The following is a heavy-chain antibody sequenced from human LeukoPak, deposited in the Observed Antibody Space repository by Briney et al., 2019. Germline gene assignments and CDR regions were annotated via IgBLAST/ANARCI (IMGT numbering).Heavy chain of an antibody. J-gene: IGHJ4*02. CDR1: GFTFSSYE. V-gene: IGHV3-48*03. CDR2: ISTSGSSR. Sequence: HPGGSLRLPCAASGFTFSSYEMNWVRQAPGKGLEWVSYISTSGSSRFYADSVRGRFTLSRDNVKDSLSLQMNSLRVEDTAVYFCARGWSRDYWGQGTLVTVSS. CDR3: ARGWSRDY.